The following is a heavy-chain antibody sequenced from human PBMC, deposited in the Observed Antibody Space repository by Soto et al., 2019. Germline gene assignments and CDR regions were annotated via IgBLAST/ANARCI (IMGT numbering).Heavy chain of an antibody. CDR2: IWYDGSNK. CDR1: GFTFSSHG. Sequence: QVQLVESGGGGVQPGRSLRLSCAASGFTFSSHGMHWFRQAPGKGLEWVAVIWYDGSNKYYADSVKGRFTISRDDSKNMVYLQMNSLRAEDTAVYYCVRDGWYSIQAPYWGQGTLVTVSS. CDR3: VRDGWYSIQAPY. V-gene: IGHV3-33*01. J-gene: IGHJ4*02. D-gene: IGHD6-19*01.